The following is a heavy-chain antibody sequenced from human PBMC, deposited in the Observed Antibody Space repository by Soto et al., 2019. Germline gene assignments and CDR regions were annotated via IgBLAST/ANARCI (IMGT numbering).Heavy chain of an antibody. CDR3: ARYCSGCSCHYYYYGMDV. CDR2: IFPNGNT. D-gene: IGHD2-15*01. Sequence: SETLSLTCTVSRGYVNTFHWSWVRQPAGKGLEWIGRIFPNGNTDYSPSLKSRVTISVDTSKNQFSLKLSSVTAADTAVYYCARYCSGCSCHYYYYGMDVWGQGTTVTVSS. CDR1: RGYVNTFH. V-gene: IGHV4-4*07. J-gene: IGHJ6*02.